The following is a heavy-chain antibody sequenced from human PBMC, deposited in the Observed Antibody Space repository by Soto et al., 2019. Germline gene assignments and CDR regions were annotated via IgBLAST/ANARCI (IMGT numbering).Heavy chain of an antibody. CDR3: ARAHAPTLPFDS. V-gene: IGHV4-59*11. CDR2: IFHSGNA. J-gene: IGHJ4*01. D-gene: IGHD2-15*01. CDR1: GGSIRNLY. Sequence: SETLSLACTVSGGSIRNLYWSWIRQAPGKGLGWIGFIFHSGNAKYNPSLKSRVTISVDTSKNQFSLSLDSVTAADTAVYFCARAHAPTLPFDSWGQGPLVTVSS.